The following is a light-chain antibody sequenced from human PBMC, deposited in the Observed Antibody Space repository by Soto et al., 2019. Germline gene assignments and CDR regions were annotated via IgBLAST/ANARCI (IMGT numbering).Light chain of an antibody. CDR1: QSISSY. V-gene: IGKV1-39*01. CDR2: AAS. CDR3: QQSYSTPIT. Sequence: DIQMTQSPSSLSASVGDRVTITCRASQSISSYLNWYQQKPGKAPKLLIYAASSLQSGVPSRFSGSGSGTDFTLTISSLQPEDFATYYCQQSYSTPITFGQGTDGRL. J-gene: IGKJ5*01.